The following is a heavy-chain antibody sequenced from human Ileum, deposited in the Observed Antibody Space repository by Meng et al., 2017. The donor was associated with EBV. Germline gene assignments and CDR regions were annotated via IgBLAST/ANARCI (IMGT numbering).Heavy chain of an antibody. J-gene: IGHJ4*02. V-gene: IGHV4-4*02. CDR3: ARDPTGGEDHQRV. CDR1: GGPISSSNW. CDR2: IYHSGIT. D-gene: IGHD1-14*01. Sequence: QGSGPGLVTPAGPLSPPCAVSGGPISSSNWWSWVRQPPGKGLEWIGKIYHSGITIYNPSLKSRVTMSVDNSKNQFSLKLNSMTAADTAVYYCARDPTGGEDHQRVWGQGTLVTVSS.